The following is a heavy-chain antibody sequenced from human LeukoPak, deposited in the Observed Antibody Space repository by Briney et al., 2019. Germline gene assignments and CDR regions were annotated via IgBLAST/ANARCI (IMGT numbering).Heavy chain of an antibody. CDR1: GLTFSTYD. J-gene: IGHJ3*02. Sequence: GGSLRLSCAASGLTFSTYDMQWVRQAPGKGLEWVSGINRGGRTYYTDSVKGRFSISRDNSKDTLYLQMNGLRADDTAVYYCAQGGYFAFDMWGQGTMVAVSS. V-gene: IGHV3-23*01. D-gene: IGHD2-2*03. CDR3: AQGGYFAFDM. CDR2: INRGGRT.